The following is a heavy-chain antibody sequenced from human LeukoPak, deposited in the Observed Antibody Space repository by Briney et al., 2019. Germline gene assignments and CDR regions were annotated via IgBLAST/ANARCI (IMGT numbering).Heavy chain of an antibody. V-gene: IGHV4-4*07. D-gene: IGHD6-19*01. CDR2: VYTSGTT. CDR1: GGSISGYY. J-gene: IGHJ4*02. Sequence: PSETLSLTCTVSGGSISGYYWNWIRQPAGKGLEWIGRVYTSGTTNYSPSLTSRITMSMDTSKNQFSLRLISVTAADTAVYYCARSTGWSSDLFDYWGQGTLVTVSS. CDR3: ARSTGWSSDLFDY.